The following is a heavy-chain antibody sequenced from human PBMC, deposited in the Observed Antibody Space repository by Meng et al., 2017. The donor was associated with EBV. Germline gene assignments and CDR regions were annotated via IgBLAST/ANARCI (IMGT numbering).Heavy chain of an antibody. D-gene: IGHD3-10*01. V-gene: IGHV1-69*01. CDR2: FLPRLGAP. Sequence: QVQLVQSGAEVKNHGASVKASCKTSGGPFRYYAISWVRQAPGQGLEWLGGFLPRLGAPNYAQKFHGRVKITADESTSTHYMDLSSLRSEDTAIYYCASESGRGYTPDYWGQGTLVTVSS. J-gene: IGHJ4*02. CDR3: ASESGRGYTPDY. CDR1: GGPFRYYA.